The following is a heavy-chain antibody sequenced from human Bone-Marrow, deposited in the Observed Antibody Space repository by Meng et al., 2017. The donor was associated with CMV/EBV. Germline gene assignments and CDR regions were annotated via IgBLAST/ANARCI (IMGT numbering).Heavy chain of an antibody. CDR3: ARDSYYDFWSGYYTYYYYGMDV. D-gene: IGHD3-3*01. CDR1: GGSFNSDDHY. CDR2: IYYIGTT. V-gene: IGHV4-30-4*08. Sequence: SETLSLTCTVSGGSFNSDDHYWSWIRQPPGKGLEWIAYIYYIGTTYYNPSLKSRVTISVDTSKNQFSLKLSSVTAADTAVYYCARDSYYDFWSGYYTYYYYGMDVWGQGTTVTVSS. J-gene: IGHJ6*02.